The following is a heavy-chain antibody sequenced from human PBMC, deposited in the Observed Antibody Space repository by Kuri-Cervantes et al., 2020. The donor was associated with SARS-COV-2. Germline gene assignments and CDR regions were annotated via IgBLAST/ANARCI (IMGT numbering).Heavy chain of an antibody. CDR2: VDPEYGET. D-gene: IGHD3-10*01. CDR1: GYSLTELS. Sequence: ASVNVSCKVSGYSLTELSMHWVRQAPGKGLEWMGGVDPEYGETIYAQKFQGRVTMTEDTSTDTAHMEMSSLRSEDTAVYYCATGVPTRLFGEELKNDAFDIWGQGTTVTVSS. J-gene: IGHJ3*02. V-gene: IGHV1-24*01. CDR3: ATGVPTRLFGEELKNDAFDI.